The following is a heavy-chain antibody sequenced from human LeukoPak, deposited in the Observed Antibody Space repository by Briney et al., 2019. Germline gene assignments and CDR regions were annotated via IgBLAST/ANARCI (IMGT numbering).Heavy chain of an antibody. Sequence: GGSLRLSCAASGFTFSSYGRHWVRQAPGKGLEWVAFILYDGSNKYSADSVKGRFTLSRDHSKNTLYLQMNSLRAEATAVYYCAKDRPTGGAVAGKIDYWGQGTLVTVSS. D-gene: IGHD6-19*01. CDR2: ILYDGSNK. J-gene: IGHJ4*02. V-gene: IGHV3-30*02. CDR1: GFTFSSYG. CDR3: AKDRPTGGAVAGKIDY.